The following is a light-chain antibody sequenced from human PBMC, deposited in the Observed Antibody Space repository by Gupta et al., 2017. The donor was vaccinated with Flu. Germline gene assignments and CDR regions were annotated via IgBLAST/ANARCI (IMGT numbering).Light chain of an antibody. CDR1: SSNIGSNT. J-gene: IGLJ1*01. CDR3: GVWDDTRNGRV. CDR2: SNH. V-gene: IGLV1-44*01. Sequence: QPVLTQPPSAPGPPGQSVTISCSGDSSNIGSNTVNWYQQGPGTAPKLLLYSNHLRPSGVPERFSGSKSATSASLAISGLQAEDEADYYCGVWDDTRNGRVFGPGTRVTV.